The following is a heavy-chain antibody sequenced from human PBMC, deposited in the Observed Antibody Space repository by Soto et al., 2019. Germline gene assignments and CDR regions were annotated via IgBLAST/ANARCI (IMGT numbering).Heavy chain of an antibody. J-gene: IGHJ3*02. V-gene: IGHV6-1*01. CDR1: VDSVSSNSAA. CDR3: ARVDSSGYYDAFDI. Sequence: PSQTLSLTCSISVDSVSSNSAACNFILQSPSRGLEWLGRTYYRSKWSNDYAVSVKSRITINPDTSKNQFSLQLNSVTPEDTAVYYCARVDSSGYYDAFDIWGQGTMVTVS. CDR2: TYYRSKWSN. D-gene: IGHD3-22*01.